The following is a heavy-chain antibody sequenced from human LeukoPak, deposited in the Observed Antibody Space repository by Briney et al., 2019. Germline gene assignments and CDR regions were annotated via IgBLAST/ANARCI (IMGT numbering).Heavy chain of an antibody. CDR2: IRSKAYGGTT. Sequence: PGGSLRLSCTASGFTFGDYAMSWVRQAPGKGLEWVGFIRSKAYGGTTEYAASVKGRFTISRDDSKSIAYPQMNSLKTEDTAVYYCSYDFWSGYYPSLDYWGQGTLVTVSS. J-gene: IGHJ4*02. CDR1: GFTFGDYA. CDR3: SYDFWSGYYPSLDY. V-gene: IGHV3-49*04. D-gene: IGHD3-3*01.